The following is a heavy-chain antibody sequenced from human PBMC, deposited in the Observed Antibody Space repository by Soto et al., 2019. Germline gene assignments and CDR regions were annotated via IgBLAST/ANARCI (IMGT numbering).Heavy chain of an antibody. CDR2: ISYDGTNK. Sequence: PGGSLRLSCAASAFTFKSFGMHWVRPAPGKGLEWVAFISYDGTNKYYVDSVKGRFTISRDNSRNTLDLQMNSLTAEDTAVYFCAKDWASSGYYGNYFYYYGMDVWGQGTTVTVSS. J-gene: IGHJ6*02. D-gene: IGHD3-22*01. CDR3: AKDWASSGYYGNYFYYYGMDV. V-gene: IGHV3-30*18. CDR1: AFTFKSFG.